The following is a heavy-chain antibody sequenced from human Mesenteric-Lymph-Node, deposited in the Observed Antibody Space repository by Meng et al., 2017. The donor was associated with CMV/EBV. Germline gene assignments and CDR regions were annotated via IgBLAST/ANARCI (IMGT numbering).Heavy chain of an antibody. CDR3: ARGYIVVVPATDIYYYYGMDV. V-gene: IGHV3-21*01. CDR2: ISSSSSYI. J-gene: IGHJ6*02. CDR1: GFTFSSYS. Sequence: GESLKISCAASGFTFSSYSMNWVRQAPGKGLEWVSSISSSSSYIYYADSVRGRFTISRDNAKNSLYLQMNSLRAEDTAVYYCARGYIVVVPATDIYYYYGMDVWGQGTTVTVSS. D-gene: IGHD2-2*01.